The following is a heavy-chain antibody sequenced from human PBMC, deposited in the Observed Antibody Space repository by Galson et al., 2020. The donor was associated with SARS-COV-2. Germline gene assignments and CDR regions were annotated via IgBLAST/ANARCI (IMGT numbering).Heavy chain of an antibody. Sequence: GESLKISCVGSGFTFSSYWMHWVRQAPGKGLVWVSRINSDGSSTNYADSVKGRFTISRDNAKNTLYLQMNSLRAEDTAVYYCTRVSGYDYYYYGMDVWCQGTAVTVSS. CDR2: INSDGSST. J-gene: IGHJ6*02. CDR1: GFTFSSYW. CDR3: TRVSGYDYYYYGMDV. D-gene: IGHD5-12*01. V-gene: IGHV3-74*01.